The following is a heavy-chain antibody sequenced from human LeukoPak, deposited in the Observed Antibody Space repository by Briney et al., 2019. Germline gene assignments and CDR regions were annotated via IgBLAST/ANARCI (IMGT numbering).Heavy chain of an antibody. J-gene: IGHJ6*03. V-gene: IGHV1-2*02. D-gene: IGHD3-10*01. Sequence: ASVKVSCKASGYTFTGYYMHWVRQAPGQGLEWMGWINPNSGGTNYAQKFQGRVTMTRDTSISTAYMELSRLRSEDTAVYYCAREWKLSGDYYYMDVWGKGTTVTVSS. CDR2: INPNSGGT. CDR3: AREWKLSGDYYYMDV. CDR1: GYTFTGYY.